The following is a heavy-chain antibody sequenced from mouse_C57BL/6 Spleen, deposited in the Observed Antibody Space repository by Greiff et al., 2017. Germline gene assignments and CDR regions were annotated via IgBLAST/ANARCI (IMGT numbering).Heavy chain of an antibody. V-gene: IGHV1-81*01. D-gene: IGHD3-2*01. J-gene: IGHJ4*01. CDR1: GYTFTSYG. CDR3: ARSRDSSGYNYAMDY. Sequence: QVQLQQSGAELARPGASVKLSCKASGYTFTSYGISWVKQRTGQGLEWIGEIYPRSGNTYYNEKFKGKATLTADKSSSTAYMELRSLTSEDSAVYVWARSRDSSGYNYAMDYWGQGTSVTVSS. CDR2: IYPRSGNT.